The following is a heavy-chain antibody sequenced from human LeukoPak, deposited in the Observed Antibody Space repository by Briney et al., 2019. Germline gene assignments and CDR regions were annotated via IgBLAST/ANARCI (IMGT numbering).Heavy chain of an antibody. D-gene: IGHD3-16*02. V-gene: IGHV4-59*01. CDR2: ISYSGST. J-gene: IGHJ4*02. CDR3: ARYIWGSYPTFEDY. Sequence: SETLSLXCTVSGGSISSYYWSWIRQPPGKGLEWIGYISYSGSTNYNPSLKSRVTISVDTSKNQFSLKLSSVTAADTAVYYCARYIWGSYPTFEDYWGQRTLVTVSS. CDR1: GGSISSYY.